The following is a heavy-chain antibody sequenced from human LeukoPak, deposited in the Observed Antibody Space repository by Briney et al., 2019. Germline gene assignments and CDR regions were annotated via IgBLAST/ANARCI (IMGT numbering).Heavy chain of an antibody. J-gene: IGHJ2*01. CDR2: ISHDGSDK. Sequence: GGSLRLSCEVSGFTFSSYGMHWVRQAPGKGLEWVAVISHDGSDKYYADSVKGRFTISRDNSKNTVFLQMNSLRSEDTAFCLCARDAGWLRFYWYFYLWGRGTLVAVSS. D-gene: IGHD5-24*01. V-gene: IGHV3-30*03. CDR1: GFTFSSYG. CDR3: ARDAGWLRFYWYFYL.